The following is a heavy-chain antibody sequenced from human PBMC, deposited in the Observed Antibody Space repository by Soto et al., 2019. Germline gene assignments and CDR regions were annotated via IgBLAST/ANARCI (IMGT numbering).Heavy chain of an antibody. J-gene: IGHJ4*02. CDR1: GFTFDDHA. CDR3: AKDRGGGDGYNYRFDY. Sequence: DVQLVESGGGLVQPGRSLTLSCAASGFTFDDHAMHWVRQGPGKGLEWVSGISWNSATLGYADSVRGRFTISRDNAKNSLYLQMNSLRPEDTAFYYCAKDRGGGDGYNYRFDYWGQGTLVTVSS. V-gene: IGHV3-9*01. D-gene: IGHD5-12*01. CDR2: ISWNSATL.